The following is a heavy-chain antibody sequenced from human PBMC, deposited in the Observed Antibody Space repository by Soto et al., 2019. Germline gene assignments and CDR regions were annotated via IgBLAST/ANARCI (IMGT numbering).Heavy chain of an antibody. Sequence: PGGSLRLSCTGSGFSFSYSWMNWVRQAPGKGLEWVSTISDSGGSTYYADSVKGRFTISRDNSKNTLYLQMNSLRAEDTAVYYCAKDRDGTAMVSQLYYYYGMDVWGQGTTVTVSS. V-gene: IGHV3-23*01. CDR3: AKDRDGTAMVSQLYYYYGMDV. CDR1: GFSFSYSW. CDR2: ISDSGGST. D-gene: IGHD5-18*01. J-gene: IGHJ6*02.